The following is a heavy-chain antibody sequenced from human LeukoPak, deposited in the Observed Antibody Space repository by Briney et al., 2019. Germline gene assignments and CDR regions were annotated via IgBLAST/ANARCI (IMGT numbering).Heavy chain of an antibody. V-gene: IGHV4-34*01. D-gene: IGHD1-14*01. CDR2: INHSGST. J-gene: IGHJ4*02. CDR3: ARRHNVGFDY. CDR1: GGSFSGYY. Sequence: PSETLSLTCAVYGGSFSGYYWSWIRQPPGKGLEWIEEINHSGSTNYNPSLKSRVTISVDTSKNQFSLKLSSVTAADTAVYYCARRHNVGFDYWGQGTLVTVSS.